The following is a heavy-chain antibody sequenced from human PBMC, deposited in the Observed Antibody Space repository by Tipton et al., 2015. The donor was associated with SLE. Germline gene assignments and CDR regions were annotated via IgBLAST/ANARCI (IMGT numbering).Heavy chain of an antibody. Sequence: SLRLSCAASGFTFSNYAMSWVRQAPGKGLEWVSAITGSGDRTYYIDSVKGRFTISRDNSKNSLYLQMNGLRAEDTAVYYCAGSPVDYWNGYIAWGQGTLVAVSS. CDR2: ITGSGDRT. CDR1: GFTFSNYA. D-gene: IGHD3-3*01. CDR3: AGSPVDYWNGYIA. J-gene: IGHJ4*02. V-gene: IGHV3-23*01.